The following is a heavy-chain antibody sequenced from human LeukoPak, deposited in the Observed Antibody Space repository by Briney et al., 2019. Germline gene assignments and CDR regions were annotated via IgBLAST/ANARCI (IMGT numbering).Heavy chain of an antibody. CDR3: ARDHCSGGSCYSKLLYYYGMDV. V-gene: IGHV4-59*01. J-gene: IGHJ6*02. Sequence: SETLSLTCTVSGGSISSYYWNWIRQPPGKGLEWIGYIYSSGSTNYNPSLRSRVTMSVDTSKNQFSLKLSSVTAADTAVYYCARDHCSGGSCYSKLLYYYGMDVWGQGTTVTVSS. CDR2: IYSSGST. D-gene: IGHD2-15*01. CDR1: GGSISSYY.